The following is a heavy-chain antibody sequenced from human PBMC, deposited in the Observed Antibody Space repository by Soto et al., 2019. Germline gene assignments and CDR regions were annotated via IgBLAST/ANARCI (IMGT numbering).Heavy chain of an antibody. J-gene: IGHJ4*02. CDR1: GFTFSSYG. Sequence: QVQLVESGGGVVQPGRSLRLSCAASGFTFSSYGMHWVRQAPGKGLEWVAVIWYDGSNKYYADSVKGRFTISRDNSKNXLYLQMNSLRAEDKAVYYCARDYDSSGYPRYYFDYWGQGTLVTVSS. CDR2: IWYDGSNK. CDR3: ARDYDSSGYPRYYFDY. V-gene: IGHV3-33*01. D-gene: IGHD3-22*01.